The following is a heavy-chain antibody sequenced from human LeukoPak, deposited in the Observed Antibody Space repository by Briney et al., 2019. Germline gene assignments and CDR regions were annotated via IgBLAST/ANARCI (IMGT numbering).Heavy chain of an antibody. CDR1: GFTFSAYW. Sequence: PGGSLRLSCAASGFTFSAYWMHWVRQAPGKGLVWDSRVSSDGISTNYADSVKGRFTISRDNAKNTLYLQMNSLRAEDTAVYYCARTFLTGQSGFDPWGQGTLVTVSS. CDR2: VSSDGIST. V-gene: IGHV3-74*01. D-gene: IGHD3-9*01. J-gene: IGHJ5*02. CDR3: ARTFLTGQSGFDP.